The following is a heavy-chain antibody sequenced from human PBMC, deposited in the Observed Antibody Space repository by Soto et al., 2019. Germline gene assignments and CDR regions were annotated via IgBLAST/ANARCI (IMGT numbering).Heavy chain of an antibody. CDR3: ARASDGSGYYGAFDI. V-gene: IGHV4-61*01. D-gene: IGHD5-12*01. Sequence: PSETLSLTCTVSGGSVSSGTYSWTWIRQPPGKGLEWIGNIYYSGSTNYNPSLKSRVTISVETSKTQFSLKLSSVTAVDTAVYYCARASDGSGYYGAFDIWGQGTMVTVSS. J-gene: IGHJ3*02. CDR1: GGSVSSGTYS. CDR2: IYYSGST.